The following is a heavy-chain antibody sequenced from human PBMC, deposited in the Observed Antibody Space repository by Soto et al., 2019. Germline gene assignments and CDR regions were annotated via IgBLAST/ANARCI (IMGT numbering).Heavy chain of an antibody. CDR1: GFTFDDYA. Sequence: GGSVRLSCAASGFTFDDYAMHWVRQAPGKGLEWVSVISWNSGNIGYADSVKGRFTISRDNSKNTLYLQMNSLRAEDTAVYYCARGPLGIGYYFDYRGQGTLVTVSS. CDR2: ISWNSGNI. J-gene: IGHJ4*02. D-gene: IGHD6-25*01. CDR3: ARGPLGIGYYFDY. V-gene: IGHV3-9*01.